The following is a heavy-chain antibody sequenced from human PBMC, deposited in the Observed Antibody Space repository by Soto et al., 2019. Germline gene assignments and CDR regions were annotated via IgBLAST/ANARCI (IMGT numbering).Heavy chain of an antibody. V-gene: IGHV4-59*08. CDR2: VFYTGST. CDR1: SGDF. J-gene: IGHJ6*03. Sequence: SGDFCGWRRQPPGEGMDWIGYVFYTGSTNYNPSPRSRVLISVDTSKNQFSLKLSSVTAADTAVYYCARQDGYYYYMDVWGKGTTVTVSS. CDR3: ARQDGYYYYMDV.